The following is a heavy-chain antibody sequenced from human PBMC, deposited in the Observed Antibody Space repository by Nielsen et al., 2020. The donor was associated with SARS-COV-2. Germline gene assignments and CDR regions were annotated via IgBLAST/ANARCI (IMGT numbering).Heavy chain of an antibody. CDR1: GFTFSSYG. J-gene: IGHJ4*02. V-gene: IGHV3-33*01. CDR3: ARDWDDFWSGSKPFDY. CDR2: IWYDGSNK. D-gene: IGHD3-3*01. Sequence: GESLKISCAASGFTFSSYGMHWVRQAPGKGLEWVAVIWYDGSNKYYADSVKGRFTISRDNAKNSLYLQMNSLRAEDTAVYYCARDWDDFWSGSKPFDYWGQGTLVTVSS.